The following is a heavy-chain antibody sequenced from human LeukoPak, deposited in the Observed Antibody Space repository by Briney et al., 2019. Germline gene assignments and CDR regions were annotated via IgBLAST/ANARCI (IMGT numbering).Heavy chain of an antibody. CDR1: GYTFTSCD. CDR2: MNPNSGNT. D-gene: IGHD6-6*01. V-gene: IGHV1-8*01. J-gene: IGHJ4*02. CDR3: ARPGNSSFDY. Sequence: ASVKASCKASGYTFTSCDIYWVRQATGQGLEWMGWMNPNSGNTGYAQKFQGRVTMTRDTSINTAYMELGSLTSDDTAIYYCARPGNSSFDYWGQGTLVTVSS.